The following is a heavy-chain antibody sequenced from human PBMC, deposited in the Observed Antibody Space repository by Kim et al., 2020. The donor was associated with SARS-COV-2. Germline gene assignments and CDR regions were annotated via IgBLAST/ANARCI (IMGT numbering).Heavy chain of an antibody. CDR1: GGSISSGDYY. J-gene: IGHJ4*02. CDR2: IYDSGTT. CDR3: ARDLVADYFDY. Sequence: SETLSLTCTVSGGSISSGDYYWSWIRQHPGKGLEWIGYIYDSGTTYYNPSLKSRVTISKDTSKNQFSLQLSFVTAADTAVYYCARDLVADYFDYWGQGTLVTVSS. V-gene: IGHV4-31*03. D-gene: IGHD3-16*01.